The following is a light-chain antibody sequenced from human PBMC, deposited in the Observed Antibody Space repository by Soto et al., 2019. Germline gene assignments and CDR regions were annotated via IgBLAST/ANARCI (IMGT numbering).Light chain of an antibody. J-gene: IGLJ1*01. CDR2: EVT. CDR1: TSDVGNYNY. V-gene: IGLV2-14*01. CDR3: KSYTSRSTYV. Sequence: QSVLTHPASVSGSPGQSITISCTGATSDVGNYNYVSWYQHHPGKAPKLMIYEVTNRPSGVSNRFSGSKSGNTASLTISGLQAEDEADYYCKSYTSRSTYVFGTGTKVTVL.